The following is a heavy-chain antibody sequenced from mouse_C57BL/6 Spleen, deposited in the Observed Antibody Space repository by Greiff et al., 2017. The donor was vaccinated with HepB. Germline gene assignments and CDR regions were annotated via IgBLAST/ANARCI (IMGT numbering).Heavy chain of an antibody. J-gene: IGHJ2*01. D-gene: IGHD2-4*01. V-gene: IGHV1-52*01. CDR3: ARGDYDGDYFDY. CDR1: GYTFTSYW. CDR2: IDPSDSET. Sequence: VQLQQPGAELVRPGSSVKLSCKASGYTFTSYWMHWVKQRPIQGLEWIGNIDPSDSETHYNQKFKDKATLTVDKSSSTAYMQLSSLTSEDSAVYYCARGDYDGDYFDYWGQGTTLTVSS.